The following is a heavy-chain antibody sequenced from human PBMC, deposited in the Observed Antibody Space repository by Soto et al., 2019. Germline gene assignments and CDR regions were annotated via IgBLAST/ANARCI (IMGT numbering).Heavy chain of an antibody. CDR3: ARAARGSWYYYYYYGMDV. CDR2: IKQDGSEK. D-gene: IGHD6-13*01. V-gene: IGHV3-7*03. Sequence: QLGGSLRLSCAASGFTFSSYWMSWVRQAPGKGLEWVANIKQDGSEKYYVDSVKGRFTISRDNAKNSLYLQMNSLRAEDTAVYYCARAARGSWYYYYYYGMDVWGQGTTVTVSS. J-gene: IGHJ6*02. CDR1: GFTFSSYW.